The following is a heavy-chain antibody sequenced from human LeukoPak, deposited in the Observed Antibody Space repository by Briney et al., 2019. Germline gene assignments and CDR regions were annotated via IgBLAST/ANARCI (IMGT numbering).Heavy chain of an antibody. J-gene: IGHJ4*02. CDR1: GGSISSNSYY. V-gene: IGHV4-39*01. CDR2: IFYSGTT. CDR3: ARTSGHYYDTKGPFDY. Sequence: SETLSLTCTVSGGSISSNSYYGGWIRQPPGRGLEWIGTIFYSGTTYYNPSLKSRLTISVDTPKNQFSLKLSSVTAADTAVYYCARTSGHYYDTKGPFDYWGQGTLVTVSS. D-gene: IGHD3-22*01.